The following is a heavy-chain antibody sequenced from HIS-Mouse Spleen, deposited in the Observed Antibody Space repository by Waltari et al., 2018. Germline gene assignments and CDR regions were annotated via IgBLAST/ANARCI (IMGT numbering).Heavy chain of an antibody. CDR1: GGSISSSSYY. J-gene: IGHJ2*01. CDR2: IYYSGST. D-gene: IGHD6-13*01. Sequence: QLQLQESGPGLVKPSETLSLTCPVSGGSISSSSYYRGGIRQPPGKGLEWIGSIYYSGSTYYNPSLKSRVTISVDTSKNQFSLKLSSVTAADTAVYYCAREIPYSSSWYDWYFDLWGRGTLVTVSS. CDR3: AREIPYSSSWYDWYFDL. V-gene: IGHV4-39*07.